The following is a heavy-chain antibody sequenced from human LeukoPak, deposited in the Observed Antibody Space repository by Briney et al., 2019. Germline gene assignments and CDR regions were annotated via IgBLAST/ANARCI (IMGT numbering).Heavy chain of an antibody. V-gene: IGHV1-69*05. CDR2: IIPIFGTA. CDR3: ARVRWVVPAATRYYYYMDV. Sequence: ASVKVSCKASGGTFSSYAISWVRQAPGQGLEWMGGIIPIFGTANYAQKFQGRVTITTDESTSTAYMELSSLRSEDTAVYYCARVRWVVPAATRYYYYMDVWGKGTTVTVSS. J-gene: IGHJ6*03. CDR1: GGTFSSYA. D-gene: IGHD2-2*01.